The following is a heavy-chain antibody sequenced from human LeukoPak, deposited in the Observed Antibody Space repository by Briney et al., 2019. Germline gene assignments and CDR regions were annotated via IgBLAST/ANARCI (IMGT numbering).Heavy chain of an antibody. CDR1: GGSFSGYY. CDR2: INHSGST. CDR3: AGAVDTGVDY. J-gene: IGHJ4*02. D-gene: IGHD5-18*01. V-gene: IGHV4-34*01. Sequence: SETLSLTCAVYGGSFSGYYWSWIRQPPGKGLEWIGEINHSGSTNYNPSLKSRVTISVDTSKNQFSLKLSSVTAADTAAYYCAGAVDTGVDYWGQGTLVTVSS.